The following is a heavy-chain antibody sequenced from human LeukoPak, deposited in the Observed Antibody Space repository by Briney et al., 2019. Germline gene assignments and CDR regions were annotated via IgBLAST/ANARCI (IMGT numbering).Heavy chain of an antibody. J-gene: IGHJ4*02. D-gene: IGHD1-26*01. CDR3: ASGGSGSYGNDY. Sequence: SVKVSCKASGGTFSSYAISWVRQAPGQGLEWMGGIIPIFGTANYAQKFQGRVTITADKSTSTAYMELRSLRSDDTAVYYCASGGSGSYGNDYWGQGTLVTVSS. V-gene: IGHV1-69*06. CDR1: GGTFSSYA. CDR2: IIPIFGTA.